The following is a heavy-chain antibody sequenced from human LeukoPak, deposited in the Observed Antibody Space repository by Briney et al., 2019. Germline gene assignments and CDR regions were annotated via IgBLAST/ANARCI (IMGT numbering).Heavy chain of an antibody. D-gene: IGHD4-23*01. CDR2: IWYGGSNK. CDR3: AKGGNSAFFDY. J-gene: IGHJ4*02. V-gene: IGHV3-30*18. Sequence: PGRSLRLSCAASGFTFSSYGMHWVRQAPGKGLEWVAVIWYGGSNKYYADSVKGRFTISRDNSKNTLYLQMNSLRAEDTAVYYCAKGGNSAFFDYXGXGTLVTVSS. CDR1: GFTFSSYG.